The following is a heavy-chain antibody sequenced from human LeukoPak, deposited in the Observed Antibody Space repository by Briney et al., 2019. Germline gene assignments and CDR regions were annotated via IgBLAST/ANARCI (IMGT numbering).Heavy chain of an antibody. Sequence: GGSLRLSCAASGFTFSSYAMSWVRQAPGKGLEWVSALSNIGSSTSYADSVKGRFTISRDNSKNTLYLQMNSLRAEDTAVYYCAKDHYYDSSGYCFDYWGQGTLVTVSS. D-gene: IGHD3-22*01. CDR2: LSNIGSST. J-gene: IGHJ4*02. CDR3: AKDHYYDSSGYCFDY. V-gene: IGHV3-23*01. CDR1: GFTFSSYA.